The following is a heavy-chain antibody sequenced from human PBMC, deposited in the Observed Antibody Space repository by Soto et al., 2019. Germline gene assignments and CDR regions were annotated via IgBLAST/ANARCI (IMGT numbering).Heavy chain of an antibody. J-gene: IGHJ4*02. CDR2: IKQDGSEK. CDR1: GFTCSSYW. D-gene: IGHD6-19*01. CDR3: ARASGYSSGWYVPYYFDY. V-gene: IGHV3-7*04. Sequence: EVQLVESGGGLVQPGGSLRLSCAASGFTCSSYWMSWVRQAPGKGLEWVANIKQDGSEKYYVDSVKGRFTISRDNAKNSLYLQMNSLRAEDTAVYYCARASGYSSGWYVPYYFDYWGQGTLVTVSS.